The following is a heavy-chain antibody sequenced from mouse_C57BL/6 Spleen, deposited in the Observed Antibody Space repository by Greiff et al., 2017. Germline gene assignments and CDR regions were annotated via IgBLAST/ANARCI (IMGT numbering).Heavy chain of an antibody. V-gene: IGHV1-42*01. CDR1: GYSFTGYY. D-gene: IGHD1-1*01. CDR2: INPSTGGT. Sequence: EVQLQQSGPELVKPGASVKISCKASGYSFTGYYMNWVKQSPEKSLEWIGEINPSTGGTTYNQKFKAKATLTVDKSSSTAYMQLKSLTSEDSAVYYCARGPLYGSNLYYFDYWGQGTTLTVSS. CDR3: ARGPLYGSNLYYFDY. J-gene: IGHJ2*01.